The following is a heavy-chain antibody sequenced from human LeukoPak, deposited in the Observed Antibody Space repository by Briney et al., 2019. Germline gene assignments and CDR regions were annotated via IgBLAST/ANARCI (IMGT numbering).Heavy chain of an antibody. J-gene: IGHJ2*01. CDR2: VSTDSAYT. V-gene: IGHV3-11*05. CDR1: GFTFSDYY. Sequence: GGSLRLSCTASGFTFSDYYMTWIRQAPGKGLEWLSYVSTDSAYTNYAGSVKGRFTISRDNAKSSLYLQLNSLTAEDTAVYYCTREDNWYFDLWDRGTLVTVSS. CDR3: TREDNWYFDL.